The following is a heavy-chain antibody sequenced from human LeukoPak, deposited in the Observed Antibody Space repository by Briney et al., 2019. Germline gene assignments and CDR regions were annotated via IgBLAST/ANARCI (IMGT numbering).Heavy chain of an antibody. Sequence: GGSLRLSCAASGFTFGSHAMSWVRQAPGKGLEWVSAIGGSGVSTYYADSVKGRFTISRDNSKNTLHLQMNSLRVEDTAVYYCAGVAAGSWFDPWGQGTLVTVSS. CDR2: IGGSGVST. J-gene: IGHJ5*02. CDR1: GFTFGSHA. CDR3: AGVAAGSWFDP. D-gene: IGHD2-15*01. V-gene: IGHV3-23*01.